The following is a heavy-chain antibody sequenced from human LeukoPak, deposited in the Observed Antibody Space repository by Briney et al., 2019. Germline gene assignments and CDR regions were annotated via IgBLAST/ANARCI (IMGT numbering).Heavy chain of an antibody. CDR2: MSPNSGNT. D-gene: IGHD6-25*01. J-gene: IGHJ4*02. CDR3: ARTTSFTASGYDY. CDR1: GYTFTSYD. Sequence: GASVKVSCKASGYTFTSYDINWVRQATGQGLEWMGWMSPNSGNTGYAQKFQGRVTITRDTSISTSYMELRSLRSDDTAVYFCARTTSFTASGYDYWGQGTLVTVSS. V-gene: IGHV1-8*03.